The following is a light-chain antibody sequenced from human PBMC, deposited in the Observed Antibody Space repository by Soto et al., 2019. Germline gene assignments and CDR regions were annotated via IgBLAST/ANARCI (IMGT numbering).Light chain of an antibody. J-gene: IGKJ3*01. Sequence: TQSPAILPLSPGDRATLSCRASQSISDDSLAWFQQKPGQAPRLLIHRAINRATGIQDRFRGSGSGTDFTLLIHSLEPEDFAVYYCQHYGTRLQTVGAGTKV. CDR1: QSISDDS. CDR3: QHYGTRLQT. V-gene: IGKV3-20*01. CDR2: RAI.